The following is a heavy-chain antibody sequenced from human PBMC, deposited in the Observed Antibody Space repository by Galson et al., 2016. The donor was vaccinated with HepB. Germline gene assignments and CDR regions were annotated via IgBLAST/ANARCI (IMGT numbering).Heavy chain of an antibody. J-gene: IGHJ3*02. V-gene: IGHV3-21*04. Sequence: SLRLSCAASGFSLSSYSMSWVRQAPGKGLEYISSISSSSYLYYPDSVKGRFTISRDNAKNSLYLQMNSLRAEDTAVYYCARDRNYCSSSTCYDVFDIWGQGTMVTVSS. CDR1: GFSLSSYS. CDR2: ISSSSYL. D-gene: IGHD2-2*01. CDR3: ARDRNYCSSSTCYDVFDI.